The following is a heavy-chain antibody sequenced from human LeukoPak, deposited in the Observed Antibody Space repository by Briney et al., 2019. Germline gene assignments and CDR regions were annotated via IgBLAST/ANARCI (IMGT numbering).Heavy chain of an antibody. CDR2: INPSGGST. CDR3: ARGPSLVVVTAIPFDY. Sequence: ASVKVSCKATGYTFASYYMHWVRQAPGQGLEWMGIINPSGGSTSYAQKFQGRVTMTRDTSTSTVYMELSSLRSEDTAVYYYARGPSLVVVTAIPFDYWGQGTLVTVS. J-gene: IGHJ4*02. D-gene: IGHD2-21*02. CDR1: GYTFASYY. V-gene: IGHV1-46*01.